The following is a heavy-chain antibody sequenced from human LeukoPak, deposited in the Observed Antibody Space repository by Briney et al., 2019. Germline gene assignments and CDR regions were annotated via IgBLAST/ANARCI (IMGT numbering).Heavy chain of an antibody. CDR2: INHNGNVN. D-gene: IGHD3-16*01. CDR3: ARGGGLDV. V-gene: IGHV3-7*03. J-gene: IGHJ6*02. Sequence: GGSLRLSCAASAFTFSSYWMNWARQAPGKGLEWVASINHNGNVNYYVDSVKGRFTISRDNAKNSLYLQMSNLRAEDTAVYFCARGGGLDVWGQGATVTVSS. CDR1: AFTFSSYW.